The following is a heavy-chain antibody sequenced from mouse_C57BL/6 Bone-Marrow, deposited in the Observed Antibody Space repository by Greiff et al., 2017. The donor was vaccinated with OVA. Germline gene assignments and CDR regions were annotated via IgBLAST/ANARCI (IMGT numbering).Heavy chain of an antibody. D-gene: IGHD2-1*01. CDR2: IWSGGST. J-gene: IGHJ3*01. Sequence: QVQLQQSGPGLVQPSQSLSITCTVSGFSLTSYGVHWVRQSPGKGLEWLGVIWSGGSTDYNAAFMSRLSITKDNSKSQVFFKMNSLQAYDTAIYYCAKNCYYGNYGFAYWGQGTLVTVSA. CDR3: AKNCYYGNYGFAY. V-gene: IGHV2-5*01. CDR1: GFSLTSYG.